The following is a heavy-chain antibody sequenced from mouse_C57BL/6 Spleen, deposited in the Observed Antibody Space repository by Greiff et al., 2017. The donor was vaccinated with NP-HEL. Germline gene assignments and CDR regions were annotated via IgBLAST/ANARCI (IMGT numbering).Heavy chain of an antibody. J-gene: IGHJ1*03. Sequence: EVKLMESGGDLVKPGGSLKLSCAASGFTFSSYGMSWVRQTPDKRLEWVATISSGGSYTYYPDSVKGRFTISRDNAKNTLYLQMSSLKSEDTAMYYCARHEGNWDGWYFDVWGTGTTVTVSS. CDR3: ARHEGNWDGWYFDV. D-gene: IGHD4-1*02. CDR1: GFTFSSYG. V-gene: IGHV5-6*01. CDR2: ISSGGSYT.